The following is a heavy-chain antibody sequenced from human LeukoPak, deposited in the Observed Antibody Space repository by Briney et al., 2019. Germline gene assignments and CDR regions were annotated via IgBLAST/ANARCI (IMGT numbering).Heavy chain of an antibody. Sequence: PGGSLRLSCAASGFTFSNAWMSWVRQAPGKGLEWVGRIKSKTDGGTTDYAAPVKGRFTISRDDSKNTLYLQMNSLKTEDTAVYYCTTSLLFAPNCYYYMDVWGKGTTVTVSS. CDR3: TTSLLFAPNCYYYMDV. CDR1: GFTFSNAW. V-gene: IGHV3-15*01. CDR2: IKSKTDGGTT. J-gene: IGHJ6*03. D-gene: IGHD3-10*01.